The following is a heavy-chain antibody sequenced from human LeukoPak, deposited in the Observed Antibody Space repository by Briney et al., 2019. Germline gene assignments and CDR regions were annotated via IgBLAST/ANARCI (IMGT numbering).Heavy chain of an antibody. V-gene: IGHV3-30*02. CDR2: LRYDGSNK. CDR1: GFTFSSYG. J-gene: IGHJ5*02. Sequence: GGSLRLSCAASGFTFSSYGMHWVRQAPGKGLEWVAFLRYDGSNKYYADSVKGRFTISRDNSKNSLYLQMNSLRAEDTAVYYCAKHHGPPYSSSWGGFDPWGQGTLVTVSS. D-gene: IGHD6-6*01. CDR3: AKHHGPPYSSSWGGFDP.